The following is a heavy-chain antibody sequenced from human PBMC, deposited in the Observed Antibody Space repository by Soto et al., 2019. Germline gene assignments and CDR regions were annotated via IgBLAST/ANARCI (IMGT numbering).Heavy chain of an antibody. CDR1: GFTFRNHA. V-gene: IGHV3-30-3*01. CDR3: ARGDREDILVVVGARPGEYGIDI. CDR2: IAYDGSNA. D-gene: IGHD2-15*01. J-gene: IGHJ6*02. Sequence: GGSLRLSCAASGFTFRNHAMHWVRQAPDKGLECLAVIAYDGSNAFYRDSVKGRFTISRDNSKNTLYLHMNSLRSEDTGVYYCARGDREDILVVVGARPGEYGIDIWGQGTTVTVS.